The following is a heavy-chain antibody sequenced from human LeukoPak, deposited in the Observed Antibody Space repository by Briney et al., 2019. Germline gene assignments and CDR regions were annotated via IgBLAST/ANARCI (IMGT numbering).Heavy chain of an antibody. Sequence: GGSLRLSCAASGFTFSSYAMHWVRQAPGKGLEWVAVISYDGSNKYYADSVKGRFTISRDNSKNTLYLQMNSLRAEDTAVYYCARDFYDSLDYWGQGTLVTVSS. J-gene: IGHJ4*02. D-gene: IGHD3-22*01. CDR1: GFTFSSYA. CDR2: ISYDGSNK. CDR3: ARDFYDSLDY. V-gene: IGHV3-30*04.